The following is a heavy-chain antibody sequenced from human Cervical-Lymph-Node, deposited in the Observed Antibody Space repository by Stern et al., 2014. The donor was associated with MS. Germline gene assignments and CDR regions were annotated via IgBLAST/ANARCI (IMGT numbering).Heavy chain of an antibody. CDR1: GYSFTDYY. Sequence: VQLVDSGAEVKKPGASVKVSCKASGYSFTDYYLHWVRQAPGQGLEWMGRISPNSGATSYAQKFEGRVTMTRDNSINTAYMGLSRLTSDDTAVYFCAKDGSPWYEDNLEIWGQGTMVTVSS. D-gene: IGHD6-6*01. J-gene: IGHJ3*02. CDR2: ISPNSGAT. V-gene: IGHV1-2*06. CDR3: AKDGSPWYEDNLEI.